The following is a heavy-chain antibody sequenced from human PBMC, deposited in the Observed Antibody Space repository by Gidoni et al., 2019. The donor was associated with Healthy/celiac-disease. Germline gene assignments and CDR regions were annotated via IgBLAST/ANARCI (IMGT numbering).Heavy chain of an antibody. V-gene: IGHV3-9*01. CDR3: AKDKSPPRRDYYYYGMDV. J-gene: IGHJ6*02. Sequence: EVQLVESGGGLVQPGRSLRLSCAASGFTFDDYAMHWVRQAPGKGLEWVSGISWNSGSIGYADSVKGRFTISRDNAKNSLYLQMNSLRAEDTALYYCAKDKSPPRRDYYYYGMDVWGQGTTVTVSS. CDR2: ISWNSGSI. CDR1: GFTFDDYA.